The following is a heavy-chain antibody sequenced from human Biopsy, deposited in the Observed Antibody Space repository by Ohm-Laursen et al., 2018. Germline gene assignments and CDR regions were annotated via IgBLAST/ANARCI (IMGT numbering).Heavy chain of an antibody. Sequence: LRLSCSAAGFSVSSYDMNWVRQPPGKGLEWIGEVNHSGSTKYSPSLKSRVTISGDTSQNQFFLKLTSVTAADTAVYYCARDSSRRAREGGMDVWGQGTTVTVSS. J-gene: IGHJ6*02. CDR2: VNHSGST. V-gene: IGHV4-34*01. D-gene: IGHD6-6*01. CDR1: GFSVSSYD. CDR3: ARDSSRRAREGGMDV.